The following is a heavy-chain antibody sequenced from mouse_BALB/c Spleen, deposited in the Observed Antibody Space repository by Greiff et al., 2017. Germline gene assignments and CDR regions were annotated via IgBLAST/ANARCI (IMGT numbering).Heavy chain of an antibody. CDR1: GYTFTSYV. D-gene: IGHD1-1*01. CDR2: INPYNDGT. Sequence: LVESGPELVKPGASVKMSCKASGYTFTSYVMHWVKQKPGQGLEWIGYINPYNDGTKYNEKFKGKATLTSDKSSSTAYMELSSLTSEDSAVYYCARDYGSSYYAMDYWGQGTSVTVSS. J-gene: IGHJ4*01. V-gene: IGHV1-14*01. CDR3: ARDYGSSYYAMDY.